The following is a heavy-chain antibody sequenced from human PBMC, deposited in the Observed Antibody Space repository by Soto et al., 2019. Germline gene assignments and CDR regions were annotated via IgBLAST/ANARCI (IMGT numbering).Heavy chain of an antibody. V-gene: IGHV3-30-3*01. J-gene: IGHJ3*02. CDR1: GFTFSSYA. CDR3: ERILTGPNDAFDI. D-gene: IGHD3-9*01. CDR2: ISYDGSNK. Sequence: QVQLVESGGGVVQPGRSLRLSCAASGFTFSSYAMHWVRQAPGKGLEWVAVISYDGSNKYYADSVKGRFTISRDNSKNTLYRQMNSLRAEDTAVYYCERILTGPNDAFDIWGQGTMVTVSS.